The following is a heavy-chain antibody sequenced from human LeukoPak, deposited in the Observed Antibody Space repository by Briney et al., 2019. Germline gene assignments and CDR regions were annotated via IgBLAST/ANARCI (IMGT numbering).Heavy chain of an antibody. D-gene: IGHD4-17*01. CDR2: ISGSGGST. CDR3: AKDHYDYGDYVFLAGYHY. J-gene: IGHJ4*02. CDR1: GFTFSSYA. V-gene: IGHV3-23*01. Sequence: GGSLRLSCAASGFTFSSYAMSWVRQAPGKGLEWVSAISGSGGSTYYADSVKGRFTISRDNSKNTLYLQMNSLRAEDTAVYYCAKDHYDYGDYVFLAGYHYWGQGTLVTVSS.